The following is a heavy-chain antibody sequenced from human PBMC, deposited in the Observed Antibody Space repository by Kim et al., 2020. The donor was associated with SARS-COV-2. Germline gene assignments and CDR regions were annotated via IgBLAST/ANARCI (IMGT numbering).Heavy chain of an antibody. V-gene: IGHV4-34*01. CDR3: ARGLGYCSSTSCPTGFDY. CDR2: INHSGST. D-gene: IGHD2-2*01. CDR1: GGSFSGYY. Sequence: SETLSLTCAVYGGSFSGYYWSWIRQPPGKGLEWIGEINHSGSTNYNPPLKSRVTISVDTSKNQFSLKLSSVTAADTAVYYCARGLGYCSSTSCPTGFDYWGQGTLVTVSS. J-gene: IGHJ4*02.